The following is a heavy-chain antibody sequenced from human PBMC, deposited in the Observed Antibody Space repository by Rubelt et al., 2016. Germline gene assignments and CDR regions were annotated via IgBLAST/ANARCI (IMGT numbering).Heavy chain of an antibody. CDR1: GFTFSNAW. V-gene: IGHV3-15*01. D-gene: IGHD2-21*02. CDR2: IKSKTDGGTT. Sequence: EVQLVESGGGLVKPGGSLRLSCAASGFTFSNAWMSWVRQAPGKGLEWVGGIKSKTDGGTTDYAAPVKGRLTISRDDSKNTLYLQMNSLKTEDTAVYYGARDDGIVVVTAIDYWGQGTLVTVSS. J-gene: IGHJ4*02. CDR3: ARDDGIVVVTAIDY.